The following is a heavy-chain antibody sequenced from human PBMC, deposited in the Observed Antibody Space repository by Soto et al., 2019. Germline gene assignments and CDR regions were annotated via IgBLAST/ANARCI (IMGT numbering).Heavy chain of an antibody. Sequence: QVQLQESGPGLVKPSGTLSLTCAVSGDSISSSNWWTWVRQPPGKGLEWIGDIYHTGITNYNPSLKSRVTILVDKSKNQFALKLTSVSAADTAVYYFARYSASGLYYYFRMDVWCQGTTVTVSS. D-gene: IGHD6-13*01. J-gene: IGHJ6*02. CDR3: ARYSASGLYYYFRMDV. CDR2: IYHTGIT. V-gene: IGHV4-4*02. CDR1: GDSISSSNW.